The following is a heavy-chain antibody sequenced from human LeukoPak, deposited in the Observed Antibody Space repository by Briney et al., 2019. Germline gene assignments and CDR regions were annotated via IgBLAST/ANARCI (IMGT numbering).Heavy chain of an antibody. CDR2: ISSSGSTT. J-gene: IGHJ4*01. CDR3: ARDRGWDGYGYAFLDY. V-gene: IGHV3-48*03. Sequence: GGSLRLSCTVSGFNFKNYEMKWVRQAPGKGLEWIAYISSSGSTTKYADSVKGRFTMSRDNAKNAVYMEMNSLRVEDTAVYYCARDRGWDGYGYAFLDYWSHGTLVTVSS. CDR1: GFNFKNYE. D-gene: IGHD5-12*01.